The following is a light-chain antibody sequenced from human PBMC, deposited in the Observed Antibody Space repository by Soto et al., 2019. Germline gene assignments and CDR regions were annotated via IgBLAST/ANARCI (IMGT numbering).Light chain of an antibody. CDR2: EVS. V-gene: IGLV2-14*01. Sequence: QSALTQPASVSGSPGQSITISCAGTNSDIGAYNFVSWYQQLPCKAPKLIIYEVSHRPSGISNRFSGSKSGNSASLSISGLQPDDESYYYCSSYRSSSTPVFGGGTKLTVL. CDR3: SSYRSSSTPV. CDR1: NSDIGAYNF. J-gene: IGLJ3*02.